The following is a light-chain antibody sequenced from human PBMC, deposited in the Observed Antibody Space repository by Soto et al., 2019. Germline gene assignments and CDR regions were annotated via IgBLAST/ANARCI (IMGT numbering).Light chain of an antibody. J-gene: IGKJ1*01. CDR2: GTS. Sequence: EIVLTQSPDTLSLSPGERATLSCRASQSVSSSYSAWYQQTPGQAPRLRIYGTSNRATGIPDRFSGSGSGTDFTLTISRLEPEDFAVYYRQQYGTSRWTFGQGTKV. CDR3: QQYGTSRWT. CDR1: QSVSSSY. V-gene: IGKV3-20*01.